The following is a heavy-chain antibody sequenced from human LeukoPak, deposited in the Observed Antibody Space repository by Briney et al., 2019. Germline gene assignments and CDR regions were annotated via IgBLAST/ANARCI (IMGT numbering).Heavy chain of an antibody. V-gene: IGHV3-30-3*01. CDR2: ISYDGINK. CDR1: GFTFSNYA. D-gene: IGHD1-26*01. CDR3: ARDRRVWEPEDYYYYYGMDV. Sequence: GRSLRLSCAASGFTFSNYAMHWVRQAPGKGLEWVAIISYDGINKYYADSVKGRFTISRDNSKNTLYLQMNSLRAEDTAVYYCARDRRVWEPEDYYYYYGMDVWGQGTTVTVSS. J-gene: IGHJ6*02.